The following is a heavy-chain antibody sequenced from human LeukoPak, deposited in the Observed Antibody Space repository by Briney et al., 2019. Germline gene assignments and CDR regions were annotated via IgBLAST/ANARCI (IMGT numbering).Heavy chain of an antibody. D-gene: IGHD3/OR15-3a*01. CDR3: ARDQDWAFDY. V-gene: IGHV3-33*01. Sequence: GRSLRLSCAASGFTFSSYGMHWVRQAPGKGLEWVAVIWYDGSNKYYADSVKGRFTISRDNSKNTLYLQMNNLRAEDTAVYYCARDQDWAFDYWGQGILATVSS. CDR1: GFTFSSYG. CDR2: IWYDGSNK. J-gene: IGHJ4*02.